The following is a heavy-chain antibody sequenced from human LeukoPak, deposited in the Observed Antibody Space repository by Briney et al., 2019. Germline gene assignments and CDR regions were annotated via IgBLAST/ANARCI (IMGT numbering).Heavy chain of an antibody. Sequence: SETLSLTCTVSGGSISSGSYYWSWIRQPAGTGLEWIGRIYTSGSTNYNPSLKSRVTISVDTSKNQFSLNLSSVTAADTAVYYCARYRNFYDSSAYVAAFDYWGQGTLVTVSS. D-gene: IGHD3-22*01. CDR2: IYTSGST. CDR3: ARYRNFYDSSAYVAAFDY. J-gene: IGHJ4*02. CDR1: GGSISSGSYY. V-gene: IGHV4-61*02.